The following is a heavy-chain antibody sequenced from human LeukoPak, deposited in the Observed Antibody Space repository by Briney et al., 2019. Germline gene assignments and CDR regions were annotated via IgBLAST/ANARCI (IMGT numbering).Heavy chain of an antibody. CDR1: GFTFSSYS. CDR2: ISSSSSYI. V-gene: IGHV3-21*01. Sequence: GGSLRLSCAASGFTFSSYSMNWVRQAPGKGLEWVSSISSSSSYIYYADSVKGRFTISRDNAKNSLYLQMNSLRAEDTAVYYCARDPTYCSSTSCYSDDAFDIWGQGTMVTVSS. CDR3: ARDPTYCSSTSCYSDDAFDI. J-gene: IGHJ3*02. D-gene: IGHD2-2*01.